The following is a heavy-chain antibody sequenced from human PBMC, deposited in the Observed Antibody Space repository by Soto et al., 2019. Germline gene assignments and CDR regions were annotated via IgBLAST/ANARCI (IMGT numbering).Heavy chain of an antibody. Sequence: PXESLNISCKGSGYSFTSYWISWVRQMPGKGLEWMGRIDPSDSYTNYSPSFQGHVTISADKSISTAYLQWSSLKASDTAMYYCARHVVGYYDFWSGRDNWFDHWGQGTLVTVSS. CDR3: ARHVVGYYDFWSGRDNWFDH. D-gene: IGHD3-3*01. V-gene: IGHV5-10-1*01. J-gene: IGHJ5*02. CDR2: IDPSDSYT. CDR1: GYSFTSYW.